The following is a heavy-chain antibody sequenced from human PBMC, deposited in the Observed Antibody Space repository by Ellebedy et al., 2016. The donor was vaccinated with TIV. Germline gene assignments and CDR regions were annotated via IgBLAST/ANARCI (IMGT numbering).Heavy chain of an antibody. J-gene: IGHJ4*02. CDR1: GDTFNTYA. D-gene: IGHD3/OR15-3a*01. CDR3: ASTPHYGYWTDFYG. V-gene: IGHV1-69*13. CDR2: LIPFMGTA. Sequence: AASVKVSCKASGDTFNTYAINWVRQATGQGLEWMGGLIPFMGTAYYAQKFRGRVTITADESTNTAYMEVSSLRSDDSALYYCASTPHYGYWTDFYGWGQGTLVTVSS.